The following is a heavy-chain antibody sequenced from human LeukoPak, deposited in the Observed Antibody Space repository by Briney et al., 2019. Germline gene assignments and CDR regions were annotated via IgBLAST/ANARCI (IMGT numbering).Heavy chain of an antibody. J-gene: IGHJ6*02. CDR3: ARDPRDYYGSGSKNPYYYYGMDV. Sequence: ASVKVSCKTSGYTFSIYNMHWVRQAPGQGLEWMGIINPSGGTSYAQKLQGRITMTRDTSTSTVYMELSSLRSEDTAVYYCARDPRDYYGSGSKNPYYYYGMDVWGQGTTVTVSS. V-gene: IGHV1-46*01. CDR1: GYTFSIYN. CDR2: INPSGGT. D-gene: IGHD3-10*01.